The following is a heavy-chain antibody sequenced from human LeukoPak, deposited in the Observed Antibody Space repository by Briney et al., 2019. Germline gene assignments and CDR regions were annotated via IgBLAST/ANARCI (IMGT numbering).Heavy chain of an antibody. CDR3: ARDLWGGYLVY. D-gene: IGHD3-3*01. CDR2: INSDGSST. Sequence: ETLSLTCAVYGGSFSGYYWSWIRQPPGKGLEWVSRINSDGSSTSYADSVKGRFTISRDNAKNTLYLQMNSLRAEDTAVYYCARDLWGGYLVYWGQGTLVTVPS. CDR1: GGSFSGYY. J-gene: IGHJ4*02. V-gene: IGHV3-74*01.